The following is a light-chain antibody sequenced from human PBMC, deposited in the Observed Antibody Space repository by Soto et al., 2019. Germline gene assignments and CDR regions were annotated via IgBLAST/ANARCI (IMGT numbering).Light chain of an antibody. CDR3: QHYNSYPWT. V-gene: IGKV1-5*01. Sequence: GDRVTITCRASQTINNWLAWYQQKPGKAPNLLIYHASNLETGVPSRFSGSAFGTEFTLTISSLQPDDFATYYCQHYNSYPWTLGQGTKVDIK. J-gene: IGKJ1*01. CDR1: QTINNW. CDR2: HAS.